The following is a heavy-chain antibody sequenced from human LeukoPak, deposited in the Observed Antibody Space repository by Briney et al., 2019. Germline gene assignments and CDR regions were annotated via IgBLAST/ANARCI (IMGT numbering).Heavy chain of an antibody. CDR3: ARGNDYGDYVGIYFDS. V-gene: IGHV3-7*03. CDR2: IKQDESEK. D-gene: IGHD4-17*01. J-gene: IGHJ4*02. Sequence: GGSLRLSCVASGFTFSSYWMSWVRQAPGKGQEWVANIKQDESEKWYVDSVKGRFTISRDNAEKSLYLQINSLRAEDTAVYYCARGNDYGDYVGIYFDSWGQGTLVTVSS. CDR1: GFTFSSYW.